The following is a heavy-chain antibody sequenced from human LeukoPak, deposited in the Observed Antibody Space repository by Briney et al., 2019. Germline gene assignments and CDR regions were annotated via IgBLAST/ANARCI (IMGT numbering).Heavy chain of an antibody. Sequence: SVKVSCKASGGTFSSYAISWVRQAPGQGLEWMGGIIPIFGTANYAQKFQGRVTITADESTSTAYMELSSLRSVDTAVYYCARSAARRLYYYYMDVWGKGTTVTVSS. CDR2: IIPIFGTA. J-gene: IGHJ6*03. CDR1: GGTFSSYA. D-gene: IGHD2-2*01. CDR3: ARSAARRLYYYYMDV. V-gene: IGHV1-69*01.